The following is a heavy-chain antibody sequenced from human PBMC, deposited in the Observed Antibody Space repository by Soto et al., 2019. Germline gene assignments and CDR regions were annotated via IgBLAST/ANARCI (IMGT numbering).Heavy chain of an antibody. Sequence: ASVKVSCKTSGYTFTSYTMHWVRQAPGQRLEWMGWIDAGNGYTKSSQKFQGRVTITRDTSASTAYMELSSLKSEDTAIYYCAREGDGGYGDYYFDYWGQGTLVTVSS. V-gene: IGHV1-3*01. J-gene: IGHJ4*02. CDR1: GYTFTSYT. CDR2: IDAGNGYT. D-gene: IGHD4-17*01. CDR3: AREGDGGYGDYYFDY.